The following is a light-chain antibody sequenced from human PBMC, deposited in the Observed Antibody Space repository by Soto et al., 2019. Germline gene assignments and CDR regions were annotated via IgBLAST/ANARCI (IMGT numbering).Light chain of an antibody. Sequence: DIQLTQSPSSLSASVGDRVTIACRASQSISNYLNAYQQRPAKDPKLLIYAASSLQSAVPSRFSGSGSGTDFTLTISSLQAEDFVTDYCQQTYSTPITFGQGTRLEIK. CDR1: QSISNY. J-gene: IGKJ5*01. CDR2: AAS. V-gene: IGKV1-39*01. CDR3: QQTYSTPIT.